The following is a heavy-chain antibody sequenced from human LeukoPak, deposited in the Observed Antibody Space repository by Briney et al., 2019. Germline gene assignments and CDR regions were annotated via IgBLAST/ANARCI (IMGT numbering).Heavy chain of an antibody. CDR1: GFTISSYY. CDR2: IYHSGNT. Sequence: GGSLRLSCAASGFTISSYYMAWVRQAPGKGLEWVSVIYHSGNTDYADSVKGRFTISRDNSKNTVYLQMSSLRAEDTAVYYCARVRVTGYPNFAYWGQGPLVTVSS. CDR3: ARVRVTGYPNFAY. J-gene: IGHJ4*02. D-gene: IGHD3-9*01. V-gene: IGHV3-53*01.